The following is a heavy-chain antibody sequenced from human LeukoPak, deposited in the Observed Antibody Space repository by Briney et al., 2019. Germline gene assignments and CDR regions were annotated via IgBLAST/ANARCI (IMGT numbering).Heavy chain of an antibody. CDR3: ARGLYDGGSWFHFDS. D-gene: IGHD6-13*01. CDR2: IYFTGTT. J-gene: IGHJ4*02. Sequence: PSETLSLTCTVSGDSISSTTYYWAWIRQPPGKGLEWIGNIYFTGTTSYNPSLKSRVIMSIGTSKNHFSLDLNSVTAADMAVYYCARGLYDGGSWFHFDSWGQGTLVTVSS. V-gene: IGHV4-39*02. CDR1: GDSISSTTYY.